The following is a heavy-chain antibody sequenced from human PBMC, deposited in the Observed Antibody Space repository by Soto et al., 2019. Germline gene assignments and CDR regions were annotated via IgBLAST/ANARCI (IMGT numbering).Heavy chain of an antibody. CDR2: IYYSGST. D-gene: IGHD6-19*01. CDR1: GGSISSYY. V-gene: IGHV4-59*01. Sequence: SETLSLTXTVSGGSISSYYWSWIRQPPGKGLEWIGYIYYSGSTTYQPSLKSRVTISVDRSQNQFSLELTSVTAADTAVYFCARDLRGAGTSGYYGMDVWGQGTTVTVS. CDR3: ARDLRGAGTSGYYGMDV. J-gene: IGHJ6*02.